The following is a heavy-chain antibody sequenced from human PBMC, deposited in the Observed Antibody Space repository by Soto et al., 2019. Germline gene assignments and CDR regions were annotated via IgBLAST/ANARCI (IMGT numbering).Heavy chain of an antibody. Sequence: EVQLLESGGGLVQPGGSLRLSCTASGFTFSSHAMTWVRQAPGKGLEWVSGLSDSGISIYYADSVKDRLTISRDNSKNTLYLQIHTLRAEDTAVYYCAKVSSGLYAGFFDLWCPGTLVTVS. D-gene: IGHD2-8*01. CDR2: LSDSGISI. CDR1: GFTFSSHA. CDR3: AKVSSGLYAGFFDL. J-gene: IGHJ4*02. V-gene: IGHV3-23*01.